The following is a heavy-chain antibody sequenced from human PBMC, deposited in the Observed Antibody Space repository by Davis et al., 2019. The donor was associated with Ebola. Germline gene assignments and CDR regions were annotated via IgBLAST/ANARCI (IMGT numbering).Heavy chain of an antibody. CDR1: GFTFSTYA. Sequence: LKISCAGSGFTFSTYAMTWVRQAPGKGLEWVSRISGSGGDPHYADSVKGRFTISRDNSKNTLYLQMNSLRAEDTAVFYCAKRATVKVAGANYYNAMDVWGKGTTVTVSS. CDR2: ISGSGGDP. D-gene: IGHD6-19*01. V-gene: IGHV3-23*01. J-gene: IGHJ6*04. CDR3: AKRATVKVAGANYYNAMDV.